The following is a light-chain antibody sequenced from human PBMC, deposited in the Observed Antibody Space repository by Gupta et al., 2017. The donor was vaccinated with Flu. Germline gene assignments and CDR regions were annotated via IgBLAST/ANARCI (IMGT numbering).Light chain of an antibody. CDR1: NIDNYM. Sequence: VLTQPPSLSVAPGQAARITCRANNIDNYMVHWYQQQPGQAPVLVVYDNDDRPSRITERISGANSGTTATLTISRVEAGDEADYYCQVWDSDGDRVVFGGGTKLTVL. CDR3: QVWDSDGDRVV. J-gene: IGLJ2*01. V-gene: IGLV3-21*02. CDR2: DND.